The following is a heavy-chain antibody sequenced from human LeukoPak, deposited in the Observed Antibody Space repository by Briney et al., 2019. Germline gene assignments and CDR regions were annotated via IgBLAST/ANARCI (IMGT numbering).Heavy chain of an antibody. CDR3: ARVDIVATITSWSY. V-gene: IGHV3-48*02. J-gene: IGHJ4*02. Sequence: GGSLRLSSAASGFTFSRYSMNWVRQAPGKGLEWVSYISSSSSTIYYADSVKGRFTISRDNAKNSLYLQMNSLRDEDTAVYYCARVDIVATITSWSYWGQGTLVTVSS. CDR1: GFTFSRYS. CDR2: ISSSSSTI. D-gene: IGHD5-12*01.